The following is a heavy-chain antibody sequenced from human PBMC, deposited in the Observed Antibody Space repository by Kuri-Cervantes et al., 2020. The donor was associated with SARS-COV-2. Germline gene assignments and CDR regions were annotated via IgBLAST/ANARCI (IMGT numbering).Heavy chain of an antibody. CDR3: ARMRSITIFGVVITFFDY. D-gene: IGHD3-3*01. CDR2: ISSHGGKT. Sequence: GGSLRLSCAASGFSFSSYGMHWVRQAPGKGLEYVSAISSHGGKTDYANSVKGRFTISRDNAKNSLYLQMNSLRAEDTAVYYCARMRSITIFGVVITFFDYWGQGTLVTVSS. J-gene: IGHJ4*02. V-gene: IGHV3-64*04. CDR1: GFSFSSYG.